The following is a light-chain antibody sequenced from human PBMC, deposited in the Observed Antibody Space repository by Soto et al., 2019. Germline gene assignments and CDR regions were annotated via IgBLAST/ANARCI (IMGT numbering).Light chain of an antibody. V-gene: IGLV1-40*01. CDR3: QSYDSSLSGSRV. CDR2: GNS. CDR1: SSNIGAGYD. Sequence: SVLTQPPSVSGAPGQRVTISFTGSSSNIGAGYDVHGYQQLPGTAPKLLIYGNSNRPSGVPDRFSGSKSGTSASLAITGLQAEDEADYYCQSYDSSLSGSRVFGGGTQLTVL. J-gene: IGLJ3*02.